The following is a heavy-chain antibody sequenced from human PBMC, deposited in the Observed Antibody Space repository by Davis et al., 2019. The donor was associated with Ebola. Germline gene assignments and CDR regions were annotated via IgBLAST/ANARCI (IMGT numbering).Heavy chain of an antibody. CDR1: GFTLNNAW. Sequence: GESLKISCVASGFTLNNAWMSWVRQAPGKGLEWVGRIKSKTDGGTTDYAAPVKGRFAMSRDDPKNTLYLQMNSLKIEDTAVYYCTTLSTVTTMYFDLWGRGTLVTVSS. D-gene: IGHD4-17*01. V-gene: IGHV3-15*01. CDR2: IKSKTDGGTT. CDR3: TTLSTVTTMYFDL. J-gene: IGHJ2*01.